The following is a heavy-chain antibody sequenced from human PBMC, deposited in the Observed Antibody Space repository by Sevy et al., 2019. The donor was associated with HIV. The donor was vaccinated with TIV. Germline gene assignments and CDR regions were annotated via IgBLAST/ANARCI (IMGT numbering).Heavy chain of an antibody. CDR3: ARAQQVSMLVVTEGLYFDF. CDR2: IKQDMSEK. V-gene: IGHV3-7*01. Sequence: GGSLRLSCAASGFTFSSYWMTWVRQAPGKGLEWVANIKQDMSEKYYADSVKGRFTISRDNARNSLYLQMDSLRAEDTAVYYCARAQQVSMLVVTEGLYFDFWGQGTLVTVSS. D-gene: IGHD3-22*01. CDR1: GFTFSSYW. J-gene: IGHJ4*02.